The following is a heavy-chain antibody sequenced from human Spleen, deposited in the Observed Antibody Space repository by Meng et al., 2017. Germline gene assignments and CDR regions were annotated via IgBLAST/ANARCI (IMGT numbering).Heavy chain of an antibody. V-gene: IGHV3-23*01. Sequence: GESLKISCAASGFTFSTYAMTWVRQVPGKGLEWISIINVIGDAAHYADAVQGRFTVSRDNSKNALYLQMSSLRADDTAVYYCAGGDYYDSSGYYYGATYWGQGSLVTVSS. CDR2: INVIGDAA. J-gene: IGHJ4*02. CDR3: AGGDYYDSSGYYYGATY. CDR1: GFTFSTYA. D-gene: IGHD3-22*01.